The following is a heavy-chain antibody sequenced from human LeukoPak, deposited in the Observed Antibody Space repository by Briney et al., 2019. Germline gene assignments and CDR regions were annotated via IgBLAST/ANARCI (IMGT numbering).Heavy chain of an antibody. CDR1: GFTFSSYA. J-gene: IGHJ4*02. CDR2: IGGSGVTK. Sequence: GGSLRLSCAASGFTFSSYAMSWVRQAPGKGLEWVSTIGGSGVTKFYADSVEGRFTISRDNSNNALFLQMNSLRAEDTAVYYCAITYDSSSFPFDYWGQGTLVTVSS. D-gene: IGHD6-6*01. CDR3: AITYDSSSFPFDY. V-gene: IGHV3-23*01.